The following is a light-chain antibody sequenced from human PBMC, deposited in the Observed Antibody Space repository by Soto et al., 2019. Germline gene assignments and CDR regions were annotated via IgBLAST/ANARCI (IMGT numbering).Light chain of an antibody. V-gene: IGKV1-39*01. CDR2: AAS. CDR1: QTISDY. CDR3: QQYGGTPPIT. Sequence: DIQMSQSPSSLSASVGDRVTITCRASQTISDYLHWYQQKPGKAPTLLIYAASTLQSGVPSKFSGSGSGTDFTLTISRLEPEDFAVYYCQQYGGTPPITFGQGTRLEI. J-gene: IGKJ5*01.